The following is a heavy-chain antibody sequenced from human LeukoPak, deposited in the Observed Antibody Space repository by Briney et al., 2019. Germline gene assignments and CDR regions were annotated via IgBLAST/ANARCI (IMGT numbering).Heavy chain of an antibody. Sequence: ASVKVSCKVSGYTLTELSMHWVRQAPGQGLEWMGWINTNTGNPTYAQGFTGRFVFSLDTSISTAYLQISSLKAEDTAVYYCARHEIYQLLRGYYYGMDVWGQGTTVTVSS. CDR3: ARHEIYQLLRGYYYGMDV. D-gene: IGHD2-2*01. J-gene: IGHJ6*02. V-gene: IGHV7-4-1*02. CDR2: INTNTGNP. CDR1: GYTLTELS.